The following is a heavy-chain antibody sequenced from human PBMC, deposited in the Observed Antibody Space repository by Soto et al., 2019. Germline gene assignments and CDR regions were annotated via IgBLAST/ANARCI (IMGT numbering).Heavy chain of an antibody. CDR3: ATRSPSTIVGATPQYSV. V-gene: IGHV3-23*01. Sequence: GGSLRLSCAASGFTFSSYAMSWVRQAPGKGLEWVSAISASGGSTYYADSVKGRFTISRDNSKNTLYLQLNSLRAEDTAVYYCATRSPSTIVGATPQYSVWGHGTLVTVSS. CDR1: GFTFSSYA. J-gene: IGHJ4*01. D-gene: IGHD1-26*01. CDR2: ISASGGST.